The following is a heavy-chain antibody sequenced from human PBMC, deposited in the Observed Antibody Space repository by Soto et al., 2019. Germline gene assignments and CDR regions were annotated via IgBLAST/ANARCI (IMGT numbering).Heavy chain of an antibody. J-gene: IGHJ4*02. V-gene: IGHV3-23*01. D-gene: IGHD5-18*01. Sequence: GGSLRLSCAASGFTFSSYAMTWVRQAPGKGLEWVSSITGGGGNSYSADSVKGRFTISRDNSKNTLYLHMDSLRAEDTALYYCAKAVGGYTCAASHWGQGTLVTVSS. CDR1: GFTFSSYA. CDR2: ITGGGGNS. CDR3: AKAVGGYTCAASH.